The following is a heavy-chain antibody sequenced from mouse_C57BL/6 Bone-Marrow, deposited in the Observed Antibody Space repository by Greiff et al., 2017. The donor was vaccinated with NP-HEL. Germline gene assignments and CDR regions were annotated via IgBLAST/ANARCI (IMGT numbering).Heavy chain of an antibody. CDR2: ISNLAYSI. V-gene: IGHV5-15*01. J-gene: IGHJ4*01. CDR3: ARQMKAMDY. Sequence: EVQLVESGGGLVQPGGSLKLSCAASGFTFSDCGMAWVRQAPRKGPEWVAFISNLAYSIYYADTVTGRFTISRENAKNTLYLEMSSLRSEDSAMYYCARQMKAMDYWGQGTSVTVSS. CDR1: GFTFSDCG.